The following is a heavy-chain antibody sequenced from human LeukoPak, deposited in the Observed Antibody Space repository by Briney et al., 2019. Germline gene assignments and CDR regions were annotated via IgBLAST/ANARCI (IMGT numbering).Heavy chain of an antibody. D-gene: IGHD6-13*01. J-gene: IGHJ6*03. CDR1: GFTFSSYS. CDR3: ARAPIAAAGTGYYYMDV. Sequence: GGSLRLSCAASGFTFSSYSMNWVRQAPGKGLEWVSSISSSSSYIYYADSVKGRFTISRDNAKNSLYLQMNSLRADDTAVYYCARAPIAAAGTGYYYMDVWGKGTTVTVSS. V-gene: IGHV3-21*01. CDR2: ISSSSSYI.